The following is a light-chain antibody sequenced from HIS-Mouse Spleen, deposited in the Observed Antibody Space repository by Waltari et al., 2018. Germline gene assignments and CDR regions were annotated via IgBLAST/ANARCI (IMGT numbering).Light chain of an antibody. V-gene: IGLV6-57*02. CDR2: EDN. Sequence: NFMLTQPHSVSESPGKTVTISCTGSSGSIASNYVQWYQQRPGSAPTTVIYEDNQRPPGVPVRFSGSIDSSSNSASLTISGLKTEDEADYYCQSYDSSNSWVFGGGTKLTVL. J-gene: IGLJ3*02. CDR3: QSYDSSNSWV. CDR1: SGSIASNY.